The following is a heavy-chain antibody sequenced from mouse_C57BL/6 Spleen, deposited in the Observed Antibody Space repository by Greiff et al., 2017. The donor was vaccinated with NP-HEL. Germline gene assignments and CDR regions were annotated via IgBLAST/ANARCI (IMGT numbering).Heavy chain of an antibody. CDR1: GFTFSDYG. CDR3: ARITTASLYAMDY. J-gene: IGHJ4*01. Sequence: DVMLVESGGGLVKPGGSLKLSCAASGFTFSDYGMHWVRQAPEKGLEWVAYISSGSSTIYYVDTVKGRFTISRDNAKNTLFLQMTSLRSEDTAMYYCARITTASLYAMDYWGQGTSVTVSS. CDR2: ISSGSSTI. V-gene: IGHV5-17*01. D-gene: IGHD1-2*01.